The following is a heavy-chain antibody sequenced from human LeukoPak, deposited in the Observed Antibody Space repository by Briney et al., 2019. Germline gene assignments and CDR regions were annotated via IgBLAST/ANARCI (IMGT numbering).Heavy chain of an antibody. V-gene: IGHV1-2*04. CDR2: INPNSGGT. CDR1: GYTFTGYY. J-gene: IGHJ6*02. CDR3: ARAPGVVVPAGFYYYYYGMDV. D-gene: IGHD2-2*01. Sequence: ASVKVSCKASGYTFTGYYMHWVRQAPGQGLEWMGRINPNSGGTNYAQKFQGWVTMTRDTSISTAYMELSRLRSDDTAVYYCARAPGVVVPAGFYYYYYGMDVWGQGTTVTVSS.